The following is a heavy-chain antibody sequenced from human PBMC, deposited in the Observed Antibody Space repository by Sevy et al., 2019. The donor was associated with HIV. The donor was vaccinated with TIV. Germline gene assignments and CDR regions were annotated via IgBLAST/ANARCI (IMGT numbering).Heavy chain of an antibody. D-gene: IGHD3-22*01. V-gene: IGHV3-23*01. CDR3: AKDLYHTSGYYPEGAFDI. CDR2: ISGSGGST. J-gene: IGHJ3*02. Sequence: GGSLRLSCAASGFTFSSYALNWVRQAPGKGLEWVSTISGSGGSTYYAASVKGRFTISRDNSKNRLDLQMDSLRAEDTAVYYCAKDLYHTSGYYPEGAFDIWGQGTMVTVSS. CDR1: GFTFSSYA.